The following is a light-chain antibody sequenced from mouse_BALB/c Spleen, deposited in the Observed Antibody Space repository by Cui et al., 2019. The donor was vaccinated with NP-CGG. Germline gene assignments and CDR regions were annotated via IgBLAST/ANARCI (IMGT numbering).Light chain of an antibody. V-gene: IGLV1*01. CDR1: TGAVTTSSY. CDR2: GTH. Sequence: QAVVTQESALTTSPGETVTLTCRSSTGAVTTSSYANWVQEKPDHLFTGLIGGTHNRAPGVPARFSGSLIGDKAALTITGAQTEDEAIYFCALWYSNHWVFGGGTKLTVL. CDR3: ALWYSNHWV. J-gene: IGLJ1*01.